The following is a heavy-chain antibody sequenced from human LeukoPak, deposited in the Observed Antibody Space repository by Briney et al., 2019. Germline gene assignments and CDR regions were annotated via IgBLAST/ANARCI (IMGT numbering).Heavy chain of an antibody. CDR2: ISAYNGNT. V-gene: IGHV1-18*01. D-gene: IGHD1-26*01. J-gene: IGHJ4*02. CDR3: AREVGIRGHFDY. CDR1: GYTFTSYG. Sequence: GASVKVSCKASGYTFTSYGISWVRQAPGQGLEWMGWISAYNGNTNYAQKFQGRVTVTRDTSTSTVYMELSSLRSEDTAVYYCAREVGIRGHFDYWGRGTLVTVSS.